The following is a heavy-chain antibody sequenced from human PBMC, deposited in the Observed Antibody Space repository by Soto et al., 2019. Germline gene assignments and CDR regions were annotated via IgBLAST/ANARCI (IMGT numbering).Heavy chain of an antibody. CDR1: GFTFSSYT. D-gene: IGHD3-10*01. V-gene: IGHV3-48*02. J-gene: IGHJ1*01. Sequence: PRVSCVASGFTFSSYTMNWVRQTPGRRLAWVAYISSSGSTIYYAESVKGRFTVSRDNAKSSLYLQMDGLRDEDTAVYYCASGLGSSRSWGQGSRVTVSS. CDR3: ASGLGSSRS. CDR2: ISSSGSTI.